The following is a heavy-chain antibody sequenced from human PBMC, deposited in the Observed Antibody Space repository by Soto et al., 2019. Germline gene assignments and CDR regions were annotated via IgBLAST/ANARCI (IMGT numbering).Heavy chain of an antibody. CDR2: IYYSGST. CDR1: GGSISSGGYY. V-gene: IGHV4-31*03. CDR3: ERYIKYDSSGSSDF. Sequence: TLSLTCTVSGGSISSGGYYWSWIRQHPGKGLEWIGYIYYSGSTYYNPSLKSRVTISVDTSKNQFSLKLSSVTAADTAVYYCERYIKYDSSGSSDFWGQGALVTVSS. J-gene: IGHJ4*02. D-gene: IGHD3-22*01.